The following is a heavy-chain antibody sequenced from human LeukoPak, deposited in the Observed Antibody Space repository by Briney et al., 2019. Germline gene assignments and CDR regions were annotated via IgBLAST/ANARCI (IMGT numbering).Heavy chain of an antibody. J-gene: IGHJ5*02. D-gene: IGHD2-2*01. V-gene: IGHV4-34*01. Sequence: PSETLSLTCAVYGGSFSGYYWSWIRQPPGKGLEWIGEINHSGSTNYNPSLKSRVTISVDTSKNRFSLKLSSVTAADTAVYYCARSGIVVVPAAIRWFDPWGQGTLVTVSS. CDR2: INHSGST. CDR3: ARSGIVVVPAAIRWFDP. CDR1: GGSFSGYY.